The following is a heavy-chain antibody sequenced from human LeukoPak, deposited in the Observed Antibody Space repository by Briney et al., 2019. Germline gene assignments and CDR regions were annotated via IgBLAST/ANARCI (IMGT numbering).Heavy chain of an antibody. CDR2: INHRGST. V-gene: IGHV4-34*01. CDR1: GGSFSGYH. CDR3: ARGNYDYFDY. J-gene: IGHJ4*02. Sequence: PSETLSLTCAVYGGSFSGYHWSWIRQPPGKGLEWVGEINHRGSTNYDPSLKSRVTISVGTSKNQFSLKLSSVTAADTAVYYCARGNYDYFDYWGQGTLVTVSS. D-gene: IGHD1-7*01.